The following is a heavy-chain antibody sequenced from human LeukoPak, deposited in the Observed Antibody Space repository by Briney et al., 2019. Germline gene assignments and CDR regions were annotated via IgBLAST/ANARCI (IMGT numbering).Heavy chain of an antibody. CDR3: VRPKDTAMVKFDY. J-gene: IGHJ4*02. Sequence: SETLSLTCAVSGYSISSSNWWGWIRQPPGKGLEWIGYIYYSGSTYYNPSLKSRVTMSVDTSKNQFSLKLSSVTAVDTAVYYCVRPKDTAMVKFDYRGQGTLVTVSS. V-gene: IGHV4-28*01. CDR2: IYYSGST. D-gene: IGHD5-18*01. CDR1: GYSISSSNW.